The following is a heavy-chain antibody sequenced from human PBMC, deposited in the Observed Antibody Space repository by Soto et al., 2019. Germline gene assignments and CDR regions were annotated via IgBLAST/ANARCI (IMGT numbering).Heavy chain of an antibody. D-gene: IGHD1-1*01. Sequence: GESLKISCKGSGYIFTNYWIGWVRQMPGKGLEWMGIIYPGDSDTKYSPSFQGQVTISADKSIHTAYLQWSSLKASDTAMYYCASQSRLEPRILMDYSGTGHLVNISS. CDR2: IYPGDSDT. J-gene: IGHJ4*02. CDR1: GYIFTNYW. V-gene: IGHV5-51*01. CDR3: ASQSRLEPRILMDY.